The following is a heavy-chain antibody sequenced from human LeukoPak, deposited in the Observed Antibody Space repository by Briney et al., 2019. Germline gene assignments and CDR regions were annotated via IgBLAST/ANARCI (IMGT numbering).Heavy chain of an antibody. J-gene: IGHJ4*02. D-gene: IGHD3-16*01. CDR1: GFTFSSNW. Sequence: GGSLRLSCAASGFTFSSNWMHWVRQAPGKGLVWVSYVNTDGSATTYADSVKGRFTISRDNAKNTLYLQMNCLRAEDTAVYYCARGGQGAVDYWGQGTLVTVSS. CDR2: VNTDGSAT. CDR3: ARGGQGAVDY. V-gene: IGHV3-74*01.